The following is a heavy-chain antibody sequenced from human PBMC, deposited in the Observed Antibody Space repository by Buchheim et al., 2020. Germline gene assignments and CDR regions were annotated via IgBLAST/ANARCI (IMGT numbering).Heavy chain of an antibody. CDR3: ARGGDYYDSSGYYYLSGFDP. CDR1: GFTFSSYA. CDR2: ISYDGSNQ. V-gene: IGHV3-30-3*01. Sequence: QVQLVESGGGMVQPGRSLRLSCAASGFTFSSYAMHWVRQAPGKGLEWVAVISYDGSNQYYADSVKGRSTIPRDNSKNTLYLQMNSLRAEDTAVYYCARGGDYYDSSGYYYLSGFDPWGQGTL. D-gene: IGHD3-22*01. J-gene: IGHJ5*02.